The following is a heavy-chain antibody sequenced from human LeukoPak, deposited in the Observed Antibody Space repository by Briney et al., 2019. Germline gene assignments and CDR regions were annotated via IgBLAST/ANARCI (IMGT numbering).Heavy chain of an antibody. CDR1: GFTFSSYA. CDR3: ASRATVTTFFDY. J-gene: IGHJ4*02. CDR2: IYSGGST. D-gene: IGHD4-17*01. V-gene: IGHV3-23*03. Sequence: GGSLRLSCAASGFTFSSYAMSWVRQAPGKGLEWVSVIYSGGSTYYADSVKGRFTISRDNSKNTLYLQMNSLRAEDTAVYYCASRATVTTFFDYWGQGTLVTVSS.